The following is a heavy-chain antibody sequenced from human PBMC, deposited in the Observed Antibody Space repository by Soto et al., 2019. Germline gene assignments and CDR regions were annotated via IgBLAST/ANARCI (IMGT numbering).Heavy chain of an antibody. CDR3: ARAAVLTFISFYDVVV. CDR1: GGTFSSYS. Sequence: QVQLVQSGAEVKTPGSSVKVSCEASGGTFSSYSINWVRQAPGQGLEWMGRLIPMFGTTDYAQRFQGRVTFTVDESTNTASMEVTDLTSEDSAVYYCARAAVLTFISFYDVVVSGQGTTVTVSS. CDR2: LIPMFGTT. V-gene: IGHV1-69*18. D-gene: IGHD6-13*01. J-gene: IGHJ6*02.